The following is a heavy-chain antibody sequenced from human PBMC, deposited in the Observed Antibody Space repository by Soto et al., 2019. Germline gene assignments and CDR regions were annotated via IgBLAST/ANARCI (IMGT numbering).Heavy chain of an antibody. CDR1: RGSISSGGYY. CDR3: ARGPPLYYYDSSGLYGFDP. Sequence: QVQLQESGPGLVKPSQTLSLTCTVSRGSISSGGYYWSWIRQHPVKGLEWIGYIYYSGSTYYNPPRXSRATISVDTXXSXCXPKLSSVTAADTAVYYCARGPPLYYYDSSGLYGFDPWGQGTLVTVSS. J-gene: IGHJ5*02. V-gene: IGHV4-31*03. CDR2: IYYSGST. D-gene: IGHD3-22*01.